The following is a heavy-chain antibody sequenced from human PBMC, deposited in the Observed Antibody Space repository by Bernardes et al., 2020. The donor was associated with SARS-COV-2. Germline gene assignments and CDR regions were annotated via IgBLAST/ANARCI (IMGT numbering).Heavy chain of an antibody. CDR3: ATDEEYTTAWEYCDS. D-gene: IGHD1-26*01. CDR2: ISCSGAST. V-gene: IGHV3-23*01. J-gene: IGHJ4*02. CDR1: GFTFSSHN. Sequence: GGSLRLSCAASGFTFSSHNINWVRQAPGKGLEWVAVISCSGASTYYADSVKGRFTISRDDSKNTLFLQMSRLRVEDTAVYYCATDEEYTTAWEYCDSWGQGTRVTVS.